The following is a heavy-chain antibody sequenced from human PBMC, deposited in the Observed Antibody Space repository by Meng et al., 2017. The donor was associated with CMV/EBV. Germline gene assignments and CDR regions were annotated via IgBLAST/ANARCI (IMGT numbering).Heavy chain of an antibody. CDR2: IYYSGST. D-gene: IGHD3-3*01. CDR3: ARAATIFEYYGMDV. Sequence: SETLSLTCTVSGGSISSYYWSWIRQPPGKGLEWIGNIYYSGSTNYNPSLKSRVTISVDTSKNQFSLKLSSVTAADTAVYYCARAATIFEYYGMDVWGQGTTVTVSS. V-gene: IGHV4-59*01. CDR1: GGSISSYY. J-gene: IGHJ6*02.